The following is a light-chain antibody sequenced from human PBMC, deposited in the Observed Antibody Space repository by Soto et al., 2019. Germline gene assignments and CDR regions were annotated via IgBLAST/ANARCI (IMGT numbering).Light chain of an antibody. CDR1: SSNIGNNY. J-gene: IGLJ2*01. CDR3: ATWDGSLPGEV. CDR2: DNN. Sequence: SVLTQSPSVSAAPGQKVTISCSGSSSNIGNNYVSWYQQLPGTAPKLLIYDNNKRPSGIPDRFSGSKSGTSGTLDITGLQTGDEADYYCATWDGSLPGEVFXGGTKVTVL. V-gene: IGLV1-51*01.